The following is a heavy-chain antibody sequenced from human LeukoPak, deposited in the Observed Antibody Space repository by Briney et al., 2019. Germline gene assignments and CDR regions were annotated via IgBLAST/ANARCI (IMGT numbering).Heavy chain of an antibody. J-gene: IGHJ4*02. Sequence: SETLSLTCTVSGGSISSSSYYWGWIRQPPGKGLEWIGSIYYSGSTYYNPSLKSRVTISVDTSKSQFSLKLSSVTAADTAVYYCARVPYDYVWGSYRDWGQGTLVTVSS. D-gene: IGHD3-16*02. V-gene: IGHV4-39*07. CDR3: ARVPYDYVWGSYRD. CDR1: GGSISSSSYY. CDR2: IYYSGST.